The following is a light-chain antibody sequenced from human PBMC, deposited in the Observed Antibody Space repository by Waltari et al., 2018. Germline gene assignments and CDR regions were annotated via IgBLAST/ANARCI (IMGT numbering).Light chain of an antibody. CDR3: QQYYSTPPT. CDR2: WAS. CDR1: QSVLYSSNNKNY. J-gene: IGKJ2*01. V-gene: IGKV4-1*01. Sequence: DIVMTQSPDSLAVSLGERATINCKSRQSVLYSSNNKNYLAWYQQKPGQPPKLLIYWASTRESGVPDRCSCSGSGTDFTLTISSLQAEDVAVYYCQQYYSTPPTFGQGTKLEIK.